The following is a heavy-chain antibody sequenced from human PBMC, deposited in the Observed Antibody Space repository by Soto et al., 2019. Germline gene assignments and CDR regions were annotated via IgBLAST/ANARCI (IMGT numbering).Heavy chain of an antibody. V-gene: IGHV3-9*01. D-gene: IGHD5-12*01. Sequence: PGGSLRLSCAASGFTFDDYAMHWVRQAPGKGLEWVSGISWNSGSIGYADSVKGRFTISRDDAKNSLYLQMNSLRAEDTALYYCAKVFRRGHDARDAFDIWGQGTMVTVSS. J-gene: IGHJ3*02. CDR3: AKVFRRGHDARDAFDI. CDR1: GFTFDDYA. CDR2: ISWNSGSI.